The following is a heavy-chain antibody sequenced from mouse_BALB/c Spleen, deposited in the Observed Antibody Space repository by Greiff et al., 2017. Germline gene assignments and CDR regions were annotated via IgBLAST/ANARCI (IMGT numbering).Heavy chain of an antibody. D-gene: IGHD4-1*01. CDR2: IYPGDGDT. J-gene: IGHJ3*01. V-gene: IGHV1-80*01. CDR3: ARVNWDVGWFAY. Sequence: VQLVESGAELVRPGSSVKISCKASGYAFSSYWMNWVKQRPGQGLEWIGQIYPGDGDTNYNGKFKGKATLTADKSSSTAYMQLSSLTSEDSAVYFCARVNWDVGWFAYWGQGTLVTVSA. CDR1: GYAFSSYW.